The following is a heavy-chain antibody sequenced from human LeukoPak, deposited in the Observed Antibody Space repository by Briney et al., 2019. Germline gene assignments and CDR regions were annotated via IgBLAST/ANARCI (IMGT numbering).Heavy chain of an antibody. V-gene: IGHV3-7*01. CDR1: GFTFSSYW. CDR3: AKMDIVDTGFDY. D-gene: IGHD5-12*01. CDR2: IKQDGSEK. J-gene: IGHJ4*02. Sequence: GGSLRLSCAASGFTFSSYWMSWVRQAPGKGLEWVTNIKQDGSEKYYVDSVKGRFTISRDNAKNPLYLQMNSLRAEDTAVYYCAKMDIVDTGFDYWGQGTLVTVSS.